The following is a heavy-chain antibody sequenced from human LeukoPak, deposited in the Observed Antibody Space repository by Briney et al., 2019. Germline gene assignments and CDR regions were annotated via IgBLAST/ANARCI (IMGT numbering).Heavy chain of an antibody. CDR2: ISAYNGNT. D-gene: IGHD3-10*01. CDR3: ARDYRDSMGLGDYWFDP. V-gene: IGHV1-18*01. Sequence: ASVKVSCKASGYTFTSYGISWGRQAPGQGLEWMGWISAYNGNTNYAQKLQGRVTMTTDTSTSTAYMELRSLRSDDTAVYYCARDYRDSMGLGDYWFDPWGQGTLVTVSS. CDR1: GYTFTSYG. J-gene: IGHJ5*02.